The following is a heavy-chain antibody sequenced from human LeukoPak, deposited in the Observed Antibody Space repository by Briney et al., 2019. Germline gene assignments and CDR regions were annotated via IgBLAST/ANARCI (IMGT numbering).Heavy chain of an antibody. J-gene: IGHJ4*02. CDR1: GGSSSGYY. CDR2: INHSGST. Sequence: SETLSLTCAVYGGSSSGYYWSWIRQPPGKGLEWIGEINHSGSTNYNPSLKSRVTISVDTSKNQFSLKLSSVTAADTAVYYCARMPIVGATTFDYWGQGTLVTVSS. D-gene: IGHD1-26*01. CDR3: ARMPIVGATTFDY. V-gene: IGHV4-34*01.